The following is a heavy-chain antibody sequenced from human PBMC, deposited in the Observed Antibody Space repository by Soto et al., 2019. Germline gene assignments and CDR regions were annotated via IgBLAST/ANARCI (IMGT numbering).Heavy chain of an antibody. D-gene: IGHD2-21*01. Sequence: QLQLRESGSGLVKPSQTLPRTCAVSAGSISSGGYSWSCIRQPQGKGLEWIGEIYNSGNISYNPSIKTRVTISVDRSKNHFSLKLSSVTAADTAVYSCAKIPSPWGQGTLVTVSS. J-gene: IGHJ5*02. CDR1: AGSISSGGYS. V-gene: IGHV4-30-2*01. CDR2: IYNSGNI. CDR3: AKIPSP.